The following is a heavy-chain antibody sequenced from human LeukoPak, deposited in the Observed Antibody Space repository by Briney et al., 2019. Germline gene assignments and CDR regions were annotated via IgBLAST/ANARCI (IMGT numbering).Heavy chain of an antibody. CDR3: ARPPIVGATTSAFDI. Sequence: ASVKVSCKASGYTFISYYMHWVRQAPGQGLEWMGIINPSGGSTSYAQKFQGRVTMTRDTSTSTAYMELSSLRSEDTAVYYCARPPIVGATTSAFDIWGQGTMVTVSS. D-gene: IGHD1-26*01. CDR2: INPSGGST. J-gene: IGHJ3*02. CDR1: GYTFISYY. V-gene: IGHV1-46*03.